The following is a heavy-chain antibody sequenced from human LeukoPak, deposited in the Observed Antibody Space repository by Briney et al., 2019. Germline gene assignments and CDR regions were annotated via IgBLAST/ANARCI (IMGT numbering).Heavy chain of an antibody. CDR1: GFTVSSNY. Sequence: GGPLRLSCAASGFTVSSNYMSWVRQAPGKGLEWVANIKQDGSEKYYVDSVKGRFTISRDNAKNSLYLQMNSLRAEDTAVYYCARDGGSGWYAYYYYYGMDVWGQGTTVTVSS. D-gene: IGHD6-13*01. J-gene: IGHJ6*02. CDR3: ARDGGSGWYAYYYYYGMDV. V-gene: IGHV3-7*03. CDR2: IKQDGSEK.